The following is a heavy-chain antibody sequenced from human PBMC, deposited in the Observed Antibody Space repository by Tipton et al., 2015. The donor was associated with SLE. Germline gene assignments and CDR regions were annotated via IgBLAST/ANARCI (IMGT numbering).Heavy chain of an antibody. V-gene: IGHV4-61*01. Sequence: GLVKPSQTLSLTCSVSGVSINNGCYYWTWIRQPPGKRLEWIAYIYHSGITNYNPSLQSRVTISVDRSKNQFSLKLTSVTAADTAVYYCARGPPFMEWERNWFDPWGQGTQVTVSS. J-gene: IGHJ5*02. CDR3: ARGPPFMEWERNWFDP. CDR1: GVSINNGCYY. CDR2: IYHSGIT. D-gene: IGHD3-3*02.